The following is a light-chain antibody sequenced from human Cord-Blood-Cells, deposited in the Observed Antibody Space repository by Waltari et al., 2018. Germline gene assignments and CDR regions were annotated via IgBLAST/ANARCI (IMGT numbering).Light chain of an antibody. V-gene: IGLV1-44*01. J-gene: IGLJ2*01. Sequence: QSVLTQPPSASGTPGQRVTIPCSGSSSNIGSNTVTWYQQLPGTAPKLLIYSNNQRPSGVPDRFSGSKSGTSASLAISGIQSEDEADYYCAAWDDSLNGVVFGGGTKLTVL. CDR1: SSNIGSNT. CDR2: SNN. CDR3: AAWDDSLNGVV.